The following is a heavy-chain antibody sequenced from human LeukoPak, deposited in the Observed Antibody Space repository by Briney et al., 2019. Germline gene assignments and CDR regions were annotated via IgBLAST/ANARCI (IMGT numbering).Heavy chain of an antibody. Sequence: SETLSLTCTVSGGSIITSYYWSWIRQPAGKGLEYIGRIYTSGSTSYNPSLKSRVTMSLDTSKNQFSLRLTSVTAADTAVYYCAICSTSCPSTFDYWGQGTLVTVSS. CDR3: AICSTSCPSTFDY. D-gene: IGHD2-2*01. V-gene: IGHV4-4*07. CDR2: IYTSGST. CDR1: GGSIITSYY. J-gene: IGHJ4*02.